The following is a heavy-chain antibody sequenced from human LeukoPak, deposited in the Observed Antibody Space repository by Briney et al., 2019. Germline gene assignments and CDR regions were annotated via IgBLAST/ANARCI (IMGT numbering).Heavy chain of an antibody. J-gene: IGHJ4*02. CDR3: ARARSPDYSSSWYFDY. CDR1: GFTFSSYA. Sequence: PGGSLRLSCAASGFTFSSYAMSWVRQAPGKGLEWVSAISGSGGSTYYADSVKGRFTISRDSSKNTLYLQMNSLRAEDTAVYYCARARSPDYSSSWYFDYWGQGTLVTVSS. CDR2: ISGSGGST. V-gene: IGHV3-23*01. D-gene: IGHD6-13*01.